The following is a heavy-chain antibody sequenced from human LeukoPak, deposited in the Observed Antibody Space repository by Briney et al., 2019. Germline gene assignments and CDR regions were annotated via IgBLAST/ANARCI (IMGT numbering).Heavy chain of an antibody. Sequence: SETLSLTCTVSGGSISSSSYYWGWIRQPPGKGLEWIGSIYYSGSTYYNPSLKSRVTISVDTSKNQFSLKLSSVTAADTAVYYCARGITRLPFTHPPFLEWRGGHYYYMDVWGKGTTVTVSS. V-gene: IGHV4-39*07. CDR1: GGSISSSSYY. J-gene: IGHJ6*03. CDR3: ARGITRLPFTHPPFLEWRGGHYYYMDV. D-gene: IGHD3-3*01. CDR2: IYYSGST.